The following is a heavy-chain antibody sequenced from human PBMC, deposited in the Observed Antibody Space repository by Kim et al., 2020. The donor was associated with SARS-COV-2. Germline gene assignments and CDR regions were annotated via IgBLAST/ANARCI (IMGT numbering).Heavy chain of an antibody. CDR3: AXXGSXXXQGGXYYGXXV. CDR2: FXXEDGXX. Sequence: ASVKVSCKVSGYTLTELSMHWVRQAPGKGLEXXGGFXXEDGXXIYAQKFQGRVTXXKDTXXDTXXVELXXLRSXDTAXXYCAXXGSXXXQGGXYYGXXVWXXXTTXXVS. CDR1: GYTLTELS. J-gene: IGHJ6*01. V-gene: IGHV1-24*01. D-gene: IGHD6-13*01.